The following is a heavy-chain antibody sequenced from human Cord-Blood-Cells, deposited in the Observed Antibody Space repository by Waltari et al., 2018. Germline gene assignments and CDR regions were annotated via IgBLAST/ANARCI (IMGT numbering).Heavy chain of an antibody. Sequence: QVQLQESGPGLVKPSETLSLTCTVSGGSISSYYWSWIRQPAGKGLEWIGRIYTSGSTNYNPSLKSRVTMSVDTSKNQFSLKLSSVTAADTAVYYCVRDREIFGVVIDAFDIWGQGTMVTVSS. V-gene: IGHV4-4*07. CDR2: IYTSGST. CDR3: VRDREIFGVVIDAFDI. CDR1: GGSISSYY. J-gene: IGHJ3*02. D-gene: IGHD3-3*01.